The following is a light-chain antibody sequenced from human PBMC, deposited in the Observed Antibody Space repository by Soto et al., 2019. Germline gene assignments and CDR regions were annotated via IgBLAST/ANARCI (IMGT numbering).Light chain of an antibody. V-gene: IGLV2-14*03. J-gene: IGLJ1*01. CDR1: SSDVGGYKY. Sequence: QSALTQPASVSGSPGQSITISCTGTSSDVGGYKYVSWYQPHPSKAPKLIIYDVSNRPSGVSIRFSGSKSDNTASLTISGLLPEDEDDDHCSSYPTSNTRQIVFGTGTKLTVL. CDR3: SSYPTSNTRQIV. CDR2: DVS.